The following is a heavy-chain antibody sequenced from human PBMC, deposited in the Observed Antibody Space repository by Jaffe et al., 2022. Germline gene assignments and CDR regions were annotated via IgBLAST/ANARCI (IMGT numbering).Heavy chain of an antibody. J-gene: IGHJ5*02. Sequence: EVQLVESGGGLVQPGGSLRLSCAASGFTFSSYWMSWVRQAPGKGLEWVANIKQDGSEKYYVDSVKGRFTISRDNAKNSLYLQMNSLRAEDTAVYYCARANDYGDYVGWFDPWGQGTLVTVSS. D-gene: IGHD4-17*01. CDR3: ARANDYGDYVGWFDP. V-gene: IGHV3-7*04. CDR2: IKQDGSEK. CDR1: GFTFSSYW.